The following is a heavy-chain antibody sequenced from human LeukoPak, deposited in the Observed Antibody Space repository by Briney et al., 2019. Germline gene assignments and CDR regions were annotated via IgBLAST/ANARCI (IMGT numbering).Heavy chain of an antibody. J-gene: IGHJ4*02. D-gene: IGHD3-3*01. CDR2: ISYDGSNK. V-gene: IGHV3-30*18. CDR3: AKDITGRFDY. Sequence: PGRSLRLSWAASGFTFSSYGMHWVRQAPGKGLEWVAVISYDGSNKYYADSVKGRFTISRDNSKNTLYLQMNSLRAEDTAVYYCAKDITGRFDYWGQGTLVTVSS. CDR1: GFTFSSYG.